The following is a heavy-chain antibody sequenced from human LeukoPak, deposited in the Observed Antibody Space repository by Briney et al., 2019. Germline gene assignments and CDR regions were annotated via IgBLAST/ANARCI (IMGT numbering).Heavy chain of an antibody. CDR3: AREAWGFDN. CDR1: GFTFSSYG. V-gene: IGHV3-30*03. D-gene: IGHD7-27*01. CDR2: IAYDGSNK. Sequence: GGSLRLSCTASGFTFSSYGLNWVRQAPGKGLEWVAVIAYDGSNKYYADSVKGRFTISRDTSKNTLYLQMNSLRPEDTAVYYCAREAWGFDNWGQGTLVTVSS. J-gene: IGHJ4*02.